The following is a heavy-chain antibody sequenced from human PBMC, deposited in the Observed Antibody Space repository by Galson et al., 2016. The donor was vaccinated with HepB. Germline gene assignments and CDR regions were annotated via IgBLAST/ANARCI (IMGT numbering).Heavy chain of an antibody. D-gene: IGHD7-27*01. Sequence: ETLSLTCAVSCGSIGSNTWWSWVRPPPGKGLVWSGEISDSGTTDYNPSPKSRVTVSVDKSKNQFSLKLTSVTAADTAIYYCANNWGWGFNYWGQGTLVTVSS. J-gene: IGHJ4*02. CDR3: ANNWGWGFNY. CDR1: CGSIGSNTW. CDR2: ISDSGTT. V-gene: IGHV4-4*02.